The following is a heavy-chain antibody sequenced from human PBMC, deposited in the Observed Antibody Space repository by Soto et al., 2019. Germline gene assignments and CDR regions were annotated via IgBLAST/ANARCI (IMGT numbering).Heavy chain of an antibody. V-gene: IGHV4-59*01. D-gene: IGHD1-26*01. J-gene: IGHJ4*02. Sequence: SETLSLTCTVSGGSISSYYWSWIRQPPGKGLEWIGYIYYSGSTNYNPSLKSRVTISVDTSKNQFSLKLSSVTAADTAVYYCARGTTLDYFDYWGQGTLVTVSS. CDR3: ARGTTLDYFDY. CDR2: IYYSGST. CDR1: GGSISSYY.